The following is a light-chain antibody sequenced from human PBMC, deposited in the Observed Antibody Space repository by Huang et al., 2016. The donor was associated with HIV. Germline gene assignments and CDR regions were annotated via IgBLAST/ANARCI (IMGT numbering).Light chain of an antibody. J-gene: IGKJ1*01. V-gene: IGKV1-39*01. CDR1: QNSNTY. CDR2: AVS. CDR3: QQSHGSPLT. Sequence: DVQMTQSPSSLSASVGDRVTITCRASQNSNTYLNWYQQKPGKAPKLLMYAVSSVQSGVPSRFSGSGSGTDLTLTINSLQPEDFATYYCQQSHGSPLTFGQGTKVEIK.